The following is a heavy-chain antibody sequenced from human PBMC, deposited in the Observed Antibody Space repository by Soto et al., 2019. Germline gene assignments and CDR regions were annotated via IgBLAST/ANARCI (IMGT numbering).Heavy chain of an antibody. J-gene: IGHJ3*02. D-gene: IGHD3-22*01. V-gene: IGHV4-30-2*01. CDR2: IYHSGST. CDR3: ATSPRDSSAEDAFDI. Sequence: PSETLSLTCAVSGGSISSGGYSWSWIRQPPGKGLEWIGYIYHSGSTYYSPSLKSRVTISVDRSKNQFSLKLSSVTAADTAVYYCATSPRDSSAEDAFDIWGQGTMVTVSS. CDR1: GGSISSGGYS.